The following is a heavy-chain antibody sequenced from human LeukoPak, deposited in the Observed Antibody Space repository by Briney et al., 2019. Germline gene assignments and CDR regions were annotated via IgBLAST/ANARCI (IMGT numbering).Heavy chain of an antibody. D-gene: IGHD4-17*01. CDR3: ARHRGRYYGDRYYYYYYMDV. CDR1: GYSISSGYY. CDR2: IYHSGST. Sequence: SETLSLTCTVSGYSISSGYYWGWIRQPPGKGLEWIGSIYHSGSTYYNPSLKSRVTISVDTSKNQFSLKLSSVTAADTAVYYCARHRGRYYGDRYYYYYYMDVWGKGTTVTISS. J-gene: IGHJ6*03. V-gene: IGHV4-38-2*02.